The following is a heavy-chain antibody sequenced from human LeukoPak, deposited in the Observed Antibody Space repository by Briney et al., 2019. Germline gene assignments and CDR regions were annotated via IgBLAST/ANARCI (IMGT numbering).Heavy chain of an antibody. Sequence: GGSLRLSCAASGFTFSSYGMHWVRQAPGKGLEWVAVISYDGSNKYYADSVKGRFTISRDNSKNTLYLQMNSLRAEDTAVYYCVKGRCSGSSCYGGDYWGQGTLVTVSS. D-gene: IGHD2-2*01. J-gene: IGHJ4*02. CDR2: ISYDGSNK. V-gene: IGHV3-30*18. CDR1: GFTFSSYG. CDR3: VKGRCSGSSCYGGDY.